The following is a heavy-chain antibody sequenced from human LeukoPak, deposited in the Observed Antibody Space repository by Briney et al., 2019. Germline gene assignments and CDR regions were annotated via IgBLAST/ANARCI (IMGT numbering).Heavy chain of an antibody. CDR2: IYYSGST. Sequence: SETLSLTCTVSGGSISSYYWSWIRQPPGKGLEWIGYIYYSGSTNYNPSLKSRVTISVDTSKNQFSLKLSSVTAADTAVYYCARGHLELYYFDYWGQGTLVTVSS. J-gene: IGHJ4*02. V-gene: IGHV4-59*01. CDR3: ARGHLELYYFDY. CDR1: GGSISSYY. D-gene: IGHD1-1*01.